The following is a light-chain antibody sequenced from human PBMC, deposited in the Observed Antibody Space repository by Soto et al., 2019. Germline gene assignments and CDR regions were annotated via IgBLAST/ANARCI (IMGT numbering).Light chain of an antibody. V-gene: IGKV3-15*01. CDR3: QQYNNWPYT. CDR2: GAS. CDR1: QSVSSN. Sequence: EIVMTQSPATLSVSPGERATLSCRASQSVSSNLAWYQQKPGQAPRLLIYGASTRATGIPARFSGSGSGTEFTLTISSLLSEDFAVYYCQQYNNWPYTFGQGPKLEIK. J-gene: IGKJ2*01.